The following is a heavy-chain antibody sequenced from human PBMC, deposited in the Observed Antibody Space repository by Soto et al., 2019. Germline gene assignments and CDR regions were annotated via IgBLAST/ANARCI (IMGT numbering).Heavy chain of an antibody. Sequence: SETLSLTCGVYGGPLNPYHWTWIRQPPGKGLEWIGEINPGGSTTYNPSLKSRVSISIDTSKNQFSLKLNSVTAADTAVYYCARGRGGSRFAFWGQGTLVTVSS. CDR3: ARGRGGSRFAF. CDR1: GGPLNPYH. V-gene: IGHV4-34*01. CDR2: INPGGST. J-gene: IGHJ4*02. D-gene: IGHD1-26*01.